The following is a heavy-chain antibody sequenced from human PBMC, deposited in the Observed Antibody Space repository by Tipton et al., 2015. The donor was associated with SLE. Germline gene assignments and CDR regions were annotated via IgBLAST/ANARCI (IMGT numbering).Heavy chain of an antibody. CDR1: GGSINSYY. J-gene: IGHJ5*02. V-gene: IGHV4-59*01. Sequence: TLSLTCTVSGGSINSYYWNWIRQSPGKGLEWIGYFHHSGSTNYNPSLQSRVTISRDPSKNQFSLRLTSLTAADTAVYYCARGLRWFDPWGQGTLVTVSS. CDR3: ARGLRWFDP. CDR2: FHHSGST.